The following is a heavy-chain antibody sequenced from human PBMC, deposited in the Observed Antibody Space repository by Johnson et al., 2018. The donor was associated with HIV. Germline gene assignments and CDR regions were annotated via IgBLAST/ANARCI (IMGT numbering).Heavy chain of an antibody. Sequence: VQLVESGGGLVQPGGSLRLSCAASGFTFSSYDMHWVRQATGKGLEWVSAIGPAVDTYYPGSVKGRFTISRDNSKNSLYLQMNSLRVDDTALYYCARVVAQGPHVSFVIWGQGTMVIVST. J-gene: IGHJ3*02. V-gene: IGHV3-13*01. CDR3: ARVVAQGPHVSFVI. CDR2: IGPAVDT. D-gene: IGHD2-15*01. CDR1: GFTFSSYD.